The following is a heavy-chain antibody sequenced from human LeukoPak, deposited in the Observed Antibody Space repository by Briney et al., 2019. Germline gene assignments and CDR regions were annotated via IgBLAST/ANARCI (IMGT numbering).Heavy chain of an antibody. J-gene: IGHJ4*02. D-gene: IGHD3-22*01. CDR2: IWYDGSNK. CDR1: GFNFSSYG. Sequence: PGRSLRLSCAASGFNFSSYGMHWVRQAPGKGLEWVAVIWYDGSNKYYADSVKGRFTISRDNSKNTLYLQMNSLRAEDTAVYYCARDGYYYDSSGPVDYWGQGTLVTVSS. V-gene: IGHV3-33*01. CDR3: ARDGYYYDSSGPVDY.